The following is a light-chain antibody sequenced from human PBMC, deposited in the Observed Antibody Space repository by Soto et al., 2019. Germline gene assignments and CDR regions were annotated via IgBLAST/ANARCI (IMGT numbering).Light chain of an antibody. V-gene: IGLV4-69*01. CDR3: QTWVTGIQV. CDR1: SGHSSYA. Sequence: QPVLTQSPSASASLGASVKLTCTLSSGHSSYAIAWHQQRPEKGPRYLMKLNSDGSHSKGDGIPDRFSGSSSGAERYLTISSLQYEDEADYYCQTWVTGIQVFGGGTKVTVL. CDR2: LNSDGSH. J-gene: IGLJ2*01.